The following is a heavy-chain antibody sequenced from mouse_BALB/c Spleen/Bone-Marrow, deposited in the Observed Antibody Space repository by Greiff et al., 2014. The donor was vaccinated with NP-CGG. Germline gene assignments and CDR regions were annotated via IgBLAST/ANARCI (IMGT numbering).Heavy chain of an antibody. V-gene: IGHV14-3*02. CDR3: ATYYYGSSWGFAY. Sequence: EVQLQQSGAELVKPGASVKLSCTASGFNIKDTYMHWVKQRPEQGLEWIGRIDPANGNTKYDPKFQGKATITADTSSNTAYLQLSSLTSEDTAVYYCATYYYGSSWGFAYWGQGTLVPVSA. J-gene: IGHJ3*01. CDR2: IDPANGNT. CDR1: GFNIKDTY. D-gene: IGHD1-1*01.